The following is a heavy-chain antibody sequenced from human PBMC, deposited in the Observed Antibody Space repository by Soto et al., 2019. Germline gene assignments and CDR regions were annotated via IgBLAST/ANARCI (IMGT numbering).Heavy chain of an antibody. CDR3: ARAESSRRPYYYYGMDV. V-gene: IGHV3-74*01. D-gene: IGHD6-13*01. Sequence: GGSLRLSCAASGFTFSSYWMHWVRQAPGKGLVWVSRINSDGSSTSYADSVKGRFTISRDNAKNTLYLQMNSLRAEDTAVYYCARAESSRRPYYYYGMDVWGQGTTVTVSS. CDR2: INSDGSST. CDR1: GFTFSSYW. J-gene: IGHJ6*02.